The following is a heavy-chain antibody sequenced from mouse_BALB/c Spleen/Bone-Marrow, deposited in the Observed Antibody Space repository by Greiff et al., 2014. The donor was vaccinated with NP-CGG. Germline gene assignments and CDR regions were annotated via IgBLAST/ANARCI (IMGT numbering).Heavy chain of an antibody. D-gene: IGHD1-1*01. Sequence: EVQLVESGPELVKPGASMKISCKASGYSFTGYTMNWVKQSHGKNLEWIGLINPYNGGTSYNQKFKGKATLTVDKSSSTAYMELLSLTSEDSAVYYCARDYYGVSYGFAYWGQGTLVTVSA. V-gene: IGHV1-18*01. CDR2: INPYNGGT. CDR3: ARDYYGVSYGFAY. J-gene: IGHJ3*01. CDR1: GYSFTGYT.